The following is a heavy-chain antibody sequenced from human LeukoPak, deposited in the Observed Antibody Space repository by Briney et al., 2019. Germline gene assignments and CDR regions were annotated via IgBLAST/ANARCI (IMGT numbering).Heavy chain of an antibody. CDR2: IKKDGSER. Sequence: GGSLRLSCAASGFTFSDFYMSWVGQAPGKGLEWVANIKKDGSERSYVDSVRDRFTISRDNAKNSLYLQMNSLRAEDTAMYYCARGGWSGYFIYWGQGALVTVSS. V-gene: IGHV3-7*01. CDR1: GFTFSDFY. D-gene: IGHD1-1*01. CDR3: ARGGWSGYFIY. J-gene: IGHJ4*02.